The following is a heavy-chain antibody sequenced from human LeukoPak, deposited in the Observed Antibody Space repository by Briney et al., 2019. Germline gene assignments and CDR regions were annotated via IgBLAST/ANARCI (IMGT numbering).Heavy chain of an antibody. Sequence: PGGSLRLSCAASGFTFSDYYMSWIRQAPGKGLEWVSYISSSGSTIYYADSVKGRFTISRDNAKNSLYLQMNSLRAEDTAVYYCARTGRQRVATTTGTIYYYYGMDVWGQGTTVTVSS. V-gene: IGHV3-11*04. CDR1: GFTFSDYY. CDR3: ARTGRQRVATTTGTIYYYYGMDV. CDR2: ISSSGSTI. D-gene: IGHD4-17*01. J-gene: IGHJ6*02.